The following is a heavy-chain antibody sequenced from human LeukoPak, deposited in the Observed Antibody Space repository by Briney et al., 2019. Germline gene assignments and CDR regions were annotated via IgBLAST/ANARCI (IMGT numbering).Heavy chain of an antibody. Sequence: ASVEVSCKASGYSFTDYYIHWVRQAPGQGLEWMGWVNPNTGGTNYAQNFQGRVFMTRDTSITTAYMILTRVTSDDTAVYYCARGDPAGTFDYWGQGTLVTVSS. CDR3: ARGDPAGTFDY. V-gene: IGHV1-2*02. CDR1: GYSFTDYY. D-gene: IGHD6-13*01. J-gene: IGHJ4*02. CDR2: VNPNTGGT.